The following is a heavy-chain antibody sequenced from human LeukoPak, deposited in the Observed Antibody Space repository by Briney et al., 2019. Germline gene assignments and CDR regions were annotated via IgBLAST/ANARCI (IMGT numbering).Heavy chain of an antibody. CDR3: ARAVYSGSYFFDY. CDR2: IYHSGST. D-gene: IGHD1-26*01. CDR1: GDSISNSYY. Sequence: KPSETLSLTCAVSGDSISNSYYWGWIRQPPGKGLEWIGSIYHSGSTYYNPSLKSRVTISVDMSKNQFSLKLSSVTAADTAVYYCARAVYSGSYFFDYWGQGILVTVSS. J-gene: IGHJ4*02. V-gene: IGHV4-38-2*01.